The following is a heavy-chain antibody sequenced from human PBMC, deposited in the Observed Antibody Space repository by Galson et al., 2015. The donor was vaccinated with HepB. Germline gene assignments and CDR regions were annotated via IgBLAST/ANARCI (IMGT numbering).Heavy chain of an antibody. D-gene: IGHD2-8*02. V-gene: IGHV1-18*01. CDR3: ARRGLVPSNWYFDL. J-gene: IGHJ2*01. CDR1: GYTFTSYG. CDR2: ISAYNGNI. Sequence: SVKVSCKASGYTFTSYGISWVRQAPGQGLEWMGWISAYNGNINYAQKLQGRVTMTTDTSTSTAYMELRSLRSDDTAVYYCARRGLVPSNWYFDLWGRGTLVTVSS.